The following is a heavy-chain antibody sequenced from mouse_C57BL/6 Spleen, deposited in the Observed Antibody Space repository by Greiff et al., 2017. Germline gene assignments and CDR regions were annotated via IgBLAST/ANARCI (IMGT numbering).Heavy chain of an antibody. CDR1: GYTFTSYW. D-gene: IGHD4-1*01. V-gene: IGHV1-61*01. CDR2: IYPSDSET. Sequence: QVQLQQPGAELVRPGSSVKLSCKASGYTFTSYWMDWVKQRPGQGLEWIGNIYPSDSETHYNQKFKDKATLTVDKSSSTAYMQLSSLTSEDSAVXYCARSGLGYWYFDVWGTGTTVTVSS. J-gene: IGHJ1*03. CDR3: ARSGLGYWYFDV.